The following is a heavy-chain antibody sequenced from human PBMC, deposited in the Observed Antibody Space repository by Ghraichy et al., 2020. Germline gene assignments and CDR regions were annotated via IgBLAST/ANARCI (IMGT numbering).Heavy chain of an antibody. Sequence: ASVKVSCKASGYTFTSYDINWVRQATGQGLEWMGWMNPNSGNTGYAQKFQGRVTITRNTYISTAYMELSSLRSEDTAVYYCARGPSYQLLRWFDPWGQGTLVTVSS. CDR1: GYTFTSYD. CDR2: MNPNSGNT. V-gene: IGHV1-8*03. CDR3: ARGPSYQLLRWFDP. D-gene: IGHD2-2*01. J-gene: IGHJ5*02.